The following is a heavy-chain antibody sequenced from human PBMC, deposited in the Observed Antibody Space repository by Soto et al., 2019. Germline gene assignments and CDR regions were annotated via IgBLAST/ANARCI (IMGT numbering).Heavy chain of an antibody. CDR2: IYHSGST. CDR3: ARAPSMVRGVRGGGAFDI. J-gene: IGHJ3*02. Sequence: QVQLQESGPGLVKPSGTLSLTCAVSGGSISSSNWWSWVRQPPGKGLEWIGEIYHSGSTNYNPSLKSRVTISVDKSKNQFSLKLSSVTAADTAVYYCARAPSMVRGVRGGGAFDIWGQGTMVTVSS. V-gene: IGHV4-4*02. CDR1: GGSISSSNW. D-gene: IGHD3-10*01.